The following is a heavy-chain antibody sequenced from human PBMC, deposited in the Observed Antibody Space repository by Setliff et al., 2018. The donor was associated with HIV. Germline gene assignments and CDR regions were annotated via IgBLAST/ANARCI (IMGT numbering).Heavy chain of an antibody. CDR1: GGSISSGGYY. D-gene: IGHD2-15*01. CDR2: IYYSGST. CDR3: ARDYSPPKHVPGAFDI. V-gene: IGHV4-31*03. Sequence: SETLSLTCTVSGGSISSGGYYWSWIRQHPGKGLEWIGYIYYSGSTYYNPSLKSRVTISVDTSKNQFSLKLSSVTAADTAVYYCARDYSPPKHVPGAFDIWAKGQWSPSPQ. J-gene: IGHJ3*02.